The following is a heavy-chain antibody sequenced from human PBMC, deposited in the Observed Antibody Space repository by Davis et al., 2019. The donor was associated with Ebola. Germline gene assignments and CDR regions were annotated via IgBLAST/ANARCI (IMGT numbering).Heavy chain of an antibody. CDR1: GYTFTCYY. CDR2: INPNSGGT. D-gene: IGHD2-2*01. Sequence: ASVKVSCKASGYTFTCYYMHWVRQAPGQGLEWMGWINPNSGGTNYAQKFQGWVTMTRDTSISTAYMELSRLRSDDTAVYYCARGGDIVVVPAASLDYWGQGTLVTVSS. CDR3: ARGGDIVVVPAASLDY. V-gene: IGHV1-2*04. J-gene: IGHJ4*02.